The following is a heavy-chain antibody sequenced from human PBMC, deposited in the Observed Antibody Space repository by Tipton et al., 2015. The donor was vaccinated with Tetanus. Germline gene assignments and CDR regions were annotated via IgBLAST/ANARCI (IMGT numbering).Heavy chain of an antibody. Sequence: QSGPEVKKPGSSVKVSCKASGGTFSNYAISWVRQAPGQGLEWMGGIITIFGTAKYAQKVQGRVTITADESTSTAYMELSSLRSEDTAVYYCARKWDIVAVSAANYYGLDVWGQGTTVTVSS. CDR2: IITIFGTA. J-gene: IGHJ6*02. CDR3: ARKWDIVAVSAANYYGLDV. D-gene: IGHD2-2*01. CDR1: GGTFSNYA. V-gene: IGHV1-69*01.